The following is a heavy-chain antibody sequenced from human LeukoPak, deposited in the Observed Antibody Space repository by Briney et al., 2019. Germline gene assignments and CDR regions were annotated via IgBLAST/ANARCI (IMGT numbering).Heavy chain of an antibody. CDR1: GFTFSSYS. CDR3: AKEWALPLTGIDY. CDR2: ISSSGSYI. D-gene: IGHD3-9*01. Sequence: PGGSLRLSCAASGFTFSSYSMNWVRQAPGKGLEWVSSISSSGSYIYYADSVKGRFTISRDNAKNSLYLQMNSLRAEETAVYYCAKEWALPLTGIDYWGQGTLVTVSS. J-gene: IGHJ4*02. V-gene: IGHV3-21*04.